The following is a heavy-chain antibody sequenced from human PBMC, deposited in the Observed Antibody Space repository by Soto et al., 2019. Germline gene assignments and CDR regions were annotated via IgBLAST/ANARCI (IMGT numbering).Heavy chain of an antibody. V-gene: IGHV1-69*06. CDR3: ASWRSDSGSYGFDY. D-gene: IGHD1-26*01. CDR2: VIPMYDSV. J-gene: IGHJ4*02. Sequence: QVQPVQSGAEVKKPGSSVTVSCEASGGTFNTYTINWVRQAPGRGLEWMGQVIPMYDSVNYGESFQGRVTITADKSTNIAYMELSSLRSEDTALYFCASWRSDSGSYGFDYWGQGTLVIVSS. CDR1: GGTFNTYT.